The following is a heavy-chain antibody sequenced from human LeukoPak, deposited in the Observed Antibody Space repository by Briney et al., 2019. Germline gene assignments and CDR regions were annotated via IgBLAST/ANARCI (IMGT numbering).Heavy chain of an antibody. CDR1: GFTFSSYS. CDR3: TRLLVIVAQRDI. D-gene: IGHD3-22*01. Sequence: GGSLRLSCAASGFTFSSYSMNWVRQAPGKGLEWVGFIRSKAYGGTTEYAASVKGRFTISRDDSKSIAYLQMNSLKTEGTAVYYCTRLLVIVAQRDIWGQGTMVTVSS. CDR2: IRSKAYGGTT. J-gene: IGHJ3*02. V-gene: IGHV3-49*04.